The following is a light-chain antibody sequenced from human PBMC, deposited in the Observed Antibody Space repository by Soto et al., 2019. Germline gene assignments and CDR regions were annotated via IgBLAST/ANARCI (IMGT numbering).Light chain of an antibody. J-gene: IGKJ1*01. CDR1: LSITSNF. Sequence: EIVLTQSPGTLSLSPGERATLSCRASLSITSNFLAWYQQKPGQAPRLLLYDASNRATGIPDRFSGSGSGTDFSLTIRRLEPEEFEVYYCQQYGSSEWTFGQGTRVEIK. CDR2: DAS. V-gene: IGKV3-20*01. CDR3: QQYGSSEWT.